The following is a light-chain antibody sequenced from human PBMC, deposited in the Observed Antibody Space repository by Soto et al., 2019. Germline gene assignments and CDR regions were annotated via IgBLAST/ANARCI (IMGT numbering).Light chain of an antibody. Sequence: QTVVTQEPSFSVSPGRTVTLTCGLSSGSVSTSYYPSWYQQTPGQAPRTLIYSTNTRSSGVPDRFSGSILGNKAALTITGAQADDESDYYCVLYMGSGSWVFGGGTKLNVL. CDR3: VLYMGSGSWV. CDR1: SGSVSTSYY. CDR2: STN. V-gene: IGLV8-61*01. J-gene: IGLJ3*02.